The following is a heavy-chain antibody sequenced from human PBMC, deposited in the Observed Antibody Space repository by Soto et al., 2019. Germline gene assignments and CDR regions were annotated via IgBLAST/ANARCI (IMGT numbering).Heavy chain of an antibody. CDR3: AEGFYRRVLDS. Sequence: QAQLQESGPGLVRPSQTLSLTCTVSGGSLSTGGYYWTWIRQHPGKGLEWIGFIYYSAITYYNPSLKSRLTISVDTSKSQFSLTLSSVTAADTAVYYCAEGFYRRVLDSWGQGTLVTVSS. J-gene: IGHJ4*02. D-gene: IGHD3-16*02. CDR2: IYYSAIT. CDR1: GGSLSTGGYY. V-gene: IGHV4-31*03.